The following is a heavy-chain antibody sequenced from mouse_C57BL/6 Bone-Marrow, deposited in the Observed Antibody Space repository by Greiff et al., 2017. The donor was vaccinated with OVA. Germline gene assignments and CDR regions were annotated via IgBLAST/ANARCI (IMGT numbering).Heavy chain of an antibody. Sequence: QVQLQQPGAELVKPGASVKLSCKASGYTFTSYWMHWVKQRPGQGLEWIGMIHPNSGSTHYNEKFKSKATLTVDKSSSTAYMQLSSLTSEDSAVYYCARLTGYYFDYWGQGTTLTVSS. CDR3: ARLTGYYFDY. V-gene: IGHV1-64*01. D-gene: IGHD4-1*01. CDR1: GYTFTSYW. CDR2: IHPNSGST. J-gene: IGHJ2*01.